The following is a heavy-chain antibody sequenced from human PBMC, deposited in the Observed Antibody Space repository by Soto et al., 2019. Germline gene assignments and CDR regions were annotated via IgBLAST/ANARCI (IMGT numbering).Heavy chain of an antibody. Sequence: SGPTLVNPTQTLTLTCPFSGFSLSTSGMCVSWIRQPPGKALEWLARIDWDDDKYYSTSLKTRLTISKDTSKNQVVLTMTNMDPVDTATYYCARIDTIFGVADYWGQGTLVTVSS. CDR3: ARIDTIFGVADY. J-gene: IGHJ4*02. V-gene: IGHV2-70*11. CDR2: IDWDDDK. D-gene: IGHD3-3*01. CDR1: GFSLSTSGMC.